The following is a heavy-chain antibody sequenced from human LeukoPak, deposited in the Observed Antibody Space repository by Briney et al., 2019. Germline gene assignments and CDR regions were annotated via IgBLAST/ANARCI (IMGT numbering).Heavy chain of an antibody. CDR3: ARLDYSSTWYGGGDY. Sequence: SQTLSLTCTVSGGSISSGGYYWSWIRQPPGKGLEWIGNIYYSGSTNYNPSLKSRVTISVDTSKKQFSLKLSSVTAADTAVYYCARLDYSSTWYGGGDYWGQGTLVTVSS. CDR2: IYYSGST. V-gene: IGHV4-61*08. J-gene: IGHJ4*02. CDR1: GGSISSGGYY. D-gene: IGHD6-13*01.